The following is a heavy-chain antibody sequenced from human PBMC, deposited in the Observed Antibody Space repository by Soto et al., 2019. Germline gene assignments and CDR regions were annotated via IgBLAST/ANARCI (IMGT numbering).Heavy chain of an antibody. V-gene: IGHV4-59*08. J-gene: IGHJ6*02. CDR2: TYYTGST. D-gene: IGHD3-10*01. Sequence: QVQLQESGPGLVKPSETLSLTCTVSGDSTTRYYWSWIRQPPGKGLEWLRYTYYTGSTTYNPSLTSRDTISLDTSKNQFSLILTSVTAADTGVYYCARHAFGSGFYSGMGVWGQGTTVTLPS. CDR3: ARHAFGSGFYSGMGV. CDR1: GDSTTRYY.